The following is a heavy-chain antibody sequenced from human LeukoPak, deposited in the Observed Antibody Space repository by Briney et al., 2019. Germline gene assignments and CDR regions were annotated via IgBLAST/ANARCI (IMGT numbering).Heavy chain of an antibody. CDR3: ARGLVHAFDI. CDR1: GFAFSTYD. V-gene: IGHV3-13*04. CDR2: IGVAGDT. J-gene: IGHJ3*02. Sequence: GGSLRLSCAASGFAFSTYDMHWVRQATGKRLEWVSAIGVAGDTYYPGSVKGRFTISRENAKNSLYLQMNSLRAGDTAVYYCARGLVHAFDIWGQGTMVTVSS.